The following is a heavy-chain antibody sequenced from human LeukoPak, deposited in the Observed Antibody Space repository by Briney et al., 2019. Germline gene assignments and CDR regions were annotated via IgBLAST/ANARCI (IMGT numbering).Heavy chain of an antibody. D-gene: IGHD1-26*01. CDR3: AKAIVGATTDAFDI. CDR1: GFTFDDYA. V-gene: IGHV3-9*01. Sequence: GGSLRLSCAASGFTFDDYAMHWVRQAPGKGLEWASGISWNSGSIGYADSVKGRFTISRDNAKNSLYLQMNSLRAEDTALYYCAKAIVGATTDAFDIWGQGTMVTVSS. J-gene: IGHJ3*02. CDR2: ISWNSGSI.